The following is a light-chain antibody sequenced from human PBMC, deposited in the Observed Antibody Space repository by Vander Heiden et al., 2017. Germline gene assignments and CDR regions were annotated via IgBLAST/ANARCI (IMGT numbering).Light chain of an antibody. V-gene: IGKV1-5*03. Sequence: DIQMTQSPSTLSASVGDRVTITCRASQSISSWLAWYQQKPGKAPKLLIYKASSLESGVPSRLSGSRSGTEFTLTISSLQPDDFATYYCLLDTTYSYSFGQGTKLEIK. CDR3: LLDTTYSYS. CDR2: KAS. CDR1: QSISSW. J-gene: IGKJ2*03.